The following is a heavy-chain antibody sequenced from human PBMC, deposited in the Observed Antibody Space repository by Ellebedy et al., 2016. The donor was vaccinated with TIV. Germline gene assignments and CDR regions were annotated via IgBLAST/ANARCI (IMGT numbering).Heavy chain of an antibody. CDR2: ISWNSGGL. CDR1: GFTFNDYA. V-gene: IGHV3-9*01. Sequence: GGSLRLSXAASGFTFNDYAMHWVRQVPGKGLEWVSGISWNSGGLGYADSVKGRFIISRDNAKNSLYLQMNSLRPEDTALYYCAKDMARGTYHWEAFDIWGQGTVVTVSS. D-gene: IGHD3-16*02. J-gene: IGHJ3*02. CDR3: AKDMARGTYHWEAFDI.